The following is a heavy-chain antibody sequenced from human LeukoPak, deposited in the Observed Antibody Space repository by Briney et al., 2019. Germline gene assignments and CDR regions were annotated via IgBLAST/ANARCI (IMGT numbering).Heavy chain of an antibody. D-gene: IGHD4-17*01. Sequence: ASVKVSCKASGYTFTSYDINWVRQATGQGLEWMGWMNPNSGNTGYAQKFQGRVTITRNTSISTAYMELSSLRSEDTAVYYCAKDRVGDGDYVGNFDHWGQGTLVTVSS. J-gene: IGHJ4*02. V-gene: IGHV1-8*03. CDR3: AKDRVGDGDYVGNFDH. CDR2: MNPNSGNT. CDR1: GYTFTSYD.